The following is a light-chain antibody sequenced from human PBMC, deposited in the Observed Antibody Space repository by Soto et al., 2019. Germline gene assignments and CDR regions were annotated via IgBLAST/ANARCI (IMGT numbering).Light chain of an antibody. CDR3: SSYTTTSTAV. V-gene: IGLV2-14*01. CDR1: SSDVGAFHY. CDR2: EVS. J-gene: IGLJ1*01. Sequence: QSALTQPASVSGSPGQSITISCTGTSSDVGAFHYVSWYQQHPGKAPKLMISEVSSRPSGVSYRFSGSKSGNTASLTISGLQAEDEADYYCSSYTTTSTAVFGTGTKVTVL.